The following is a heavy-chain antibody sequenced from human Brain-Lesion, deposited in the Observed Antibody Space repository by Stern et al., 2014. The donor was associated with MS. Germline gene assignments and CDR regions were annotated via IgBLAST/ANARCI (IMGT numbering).Heavy chain of an antibody. CDR1: GGSVSSTSYA. V-gene: IGHV4-39*01. Sequence: VQLVESGPGLVKPSETLSLTCTVAGGSVSSTSYAWAWIRQPPGKGLEWIGTIYYSGNTYYSPSLKSRLTISLDTSKNPVSLPLGSVTAADTAVYYCAGEEDIRYCSGGSCTGNWFDPWGQGTLVTVSS. J-gene: IGHJ5*02. CDR2: IYYSGNT. CDR3: AGEEDIRYCSGGSCTGNWFDP. D-gene: IGHD2-15*01.